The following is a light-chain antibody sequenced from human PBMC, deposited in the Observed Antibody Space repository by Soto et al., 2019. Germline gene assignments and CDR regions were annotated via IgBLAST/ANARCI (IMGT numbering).Light chain of an antibody. Sequence: DIQMTQAPSTLSASIGDRVIITCRASQSISHWLAWYQQKPGKAPKLLISDASILESGVPSRFSGSTSGTEFTLTISSLQPDDFATYYCQQYHTYRTCGQGTKGDIK. CDR2: DAS. CDR1: QSISHW. CDR3: QQYHTYRT. V-gene: IGKV1-5*01. J-gene: IGKJ1*01.